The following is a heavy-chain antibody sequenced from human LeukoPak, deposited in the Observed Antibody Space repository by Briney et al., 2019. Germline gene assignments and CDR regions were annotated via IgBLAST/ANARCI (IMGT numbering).Heavy chain of an antibody. CDR1: GFTFSSYA. Sequence: GSLRLSCAASGFTFSSYAMSWVRQPPGKGLEWIGEINHSGSTNYNPSLKSRVTISVDTSKNQFSLKLSSVTAADTAVYYCARVGVEYSSSSGFDYWGQGTLVTVSS. V-gene: IGHV4-34*01. D-gene: IGHD6-6*01. CDR2: INHSGST. CDR3: ARVGVEYSSSSGFDY. J-gene: IGHJ4*02.